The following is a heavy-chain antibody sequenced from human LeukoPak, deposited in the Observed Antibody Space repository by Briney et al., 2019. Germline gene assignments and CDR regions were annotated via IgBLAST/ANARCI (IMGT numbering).Heavy chain of an antibody. CDR2: INSDGTSA. Sequence: PGGSLRLSSAASGITFSSYWIHWVRQAPGKGPMYVSRINSDGTSATYADSVKGRFIISRDNAKNTLYLQMNSLRAEDTAVYYCARGYSSSRYNWLDPWGQGTLVTVSS. V-gene: IGHV3-74*03. CDR3: ARGYSSSRYNWLDP. D-gene: IGHD6-13*01. CDR1: GITFSSYW. J-gene: IGHJ5*02.